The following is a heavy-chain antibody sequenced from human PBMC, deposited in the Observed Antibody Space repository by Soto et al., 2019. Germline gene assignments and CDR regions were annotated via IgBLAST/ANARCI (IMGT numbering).Heavy chain of an antibody. Sequence: ASVKVSCKASGYTFPSYGISWVRQAPGQGLEWMGWISAYNGNTNYAQKLQGRVTMTTDTSTSTAYMELRSLRSDDTAVYYCARVQYYYDSSGLGDYWGQGTTVTVSS. CDR2: ISAYNGNT. J-gene: IGHJ4*03. V-gene: IGHV1-18*01. D-gene: IGHD3-22*01. CDR3: ARVQYYYDSSGLGDY. CDR1: GYTFPSYG.